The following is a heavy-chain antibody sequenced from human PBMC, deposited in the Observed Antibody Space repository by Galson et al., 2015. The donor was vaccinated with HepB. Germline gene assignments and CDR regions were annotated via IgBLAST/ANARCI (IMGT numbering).Heavy chain of an antibody. Sequence: SVKVSCKASGYTFTSYGITWVRQAPGQGLEWMGWNSPYNGDTKHAQKFQGRVTMTTDTSTTTAYMELRSLRSDDTAVYYCARTSTAVAGSGFDWGQGTLVTVSS. V-gene: IGHV1-18*01. J-gene: IGHJ4*02. CDR1: GYTFTSYG. CDR3: ARTSTAVAGSGFD. CDR2: NSPYNGDT. D-gene: IGHD6-19*01.